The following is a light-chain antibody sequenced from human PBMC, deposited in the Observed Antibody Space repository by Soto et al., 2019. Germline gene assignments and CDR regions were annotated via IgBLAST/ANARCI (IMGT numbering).Light chain of an antibody. CDR2: DTD. Sequence: QAVVTQEPSLTVSPGGTVTLTCGSSTGTVTSDHHPFWFQQKPDQAPRALIDDTDTKHSWTPARFSGSLLGGKAALTLSGAQPEDEADYYCLLAYTGARVFGGGTKLTVL. J-gene: IGLJ2*01. CDR3: LLAYTGARV. CDR1: TGTVTSDHH. V-gene: IGLV7-46*01.